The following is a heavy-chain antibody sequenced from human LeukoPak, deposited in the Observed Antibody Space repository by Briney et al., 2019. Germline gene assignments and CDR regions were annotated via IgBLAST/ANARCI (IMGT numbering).Heavy chain of an antibody. CDR2: IYYSGST. CDR3: ARGGGDYDILTGYPQFDY. Sequence: SETLSLTCTVSGYSISSGYYWGWIRQPPGKGLEWIGSIYYSGSTYYNPSLKSRVTISVDTSKNQFSLKLSSVTAADTAVYYCARGGGDYDILTGYPQFDYWGQGTLVTVSS. V-gene: IGHV4-38-2*02. D-gene: IGHD3-9*01. CDR1: GYSISSGYY. J-gene: IGHJ4*02.